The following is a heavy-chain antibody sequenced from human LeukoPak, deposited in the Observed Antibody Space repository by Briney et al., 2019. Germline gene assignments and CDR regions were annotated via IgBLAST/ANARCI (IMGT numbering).Heavy chain of an antibody. D-gene: IGHD3-9*01. CDR3: ARAVPDILTGSGAFDI. Sequence: PGGSLRLSCAASGFTFSSYDMHWVRQATGKGLDWVSAIGTAGDPYYPGSVKGRFTISRENAKNSLYLQMNSLRAGDTAVYYCARAVPDILTGSGAFDIWGQGTMVTVSS. CDR1: GFTFSSYD. CDR2: IGTAGDP. V-gene: IGHV3-13*05. J-gene: IGHJ3*02.